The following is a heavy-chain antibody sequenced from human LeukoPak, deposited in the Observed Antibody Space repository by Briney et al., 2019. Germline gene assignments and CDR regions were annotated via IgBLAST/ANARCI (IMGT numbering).Heavy chain of an antibody. CDR3: ARGDKQLVFNRNKGGFDP. V-gene: IGHV3-30*02. CDR2: LRYDGSNK. CDR1: GFTFSSYG. J-gene: IGHJ5*02. Sequence: GGSLRLSCAASGFTFSSYGMHWVRQAPGKGLEWVAFLRYDGSNKYYADSVKGRFTISRDNSKNTLYLQMNSLRTEDTAVYYCARGDKQLVFNRNKGGFDPWGQGTLVTVSS. D-gene: IGHD6-13*01.